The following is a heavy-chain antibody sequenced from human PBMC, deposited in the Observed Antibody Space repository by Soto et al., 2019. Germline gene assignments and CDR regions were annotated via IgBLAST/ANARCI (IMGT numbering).Heavy chain of an antibody. J-gene: IGHJ4*02. CDR2: ISAYNGNT. Sequence: ASVKVSCKASGYTFTSYGISWVRQAPGQGLEWMGWISAYNGNTNYAQKLQGRVTMTTDTSTSTAYMELRSLRSDDTAVYYCGVGYSSGWYSPSRYYFDYWGQGTLVTVSS. CDR1: GYTFTSYG. CDR3: GVGYSSGWYSPSRYYFDY. D-gene: IGHD6-19*01. V-gene: IGHV1-18*01.